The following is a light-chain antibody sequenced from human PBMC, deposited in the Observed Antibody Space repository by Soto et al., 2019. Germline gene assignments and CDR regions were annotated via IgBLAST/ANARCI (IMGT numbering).Light chain of an antibody. Sequence: EIVMTQSPATPSVTPGESATLSCRASQSISNNLAWYQQKPGQAPRLLVYGASTRATNIPARFSGSGSGTEFTLTINSLQSEDFAVYYCQQYNKWRTFGQGTK. CDR2: GAS. V-gene: IGKV3-15*01. J-gene: IGKJ1*01. CDR3: QQYNKWRT. CDR1: QSISNN.